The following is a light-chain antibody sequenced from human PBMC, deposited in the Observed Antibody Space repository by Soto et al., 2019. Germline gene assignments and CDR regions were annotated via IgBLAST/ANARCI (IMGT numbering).Light chain of an antibody. CDR2: TNN. CDR3: VTWDDSLNGVV. Sequence: QSVLTQPPSASGTAGQRVTIFCSGSSSNIVGNSVNWYQQLPGTAPKLLIYTNNQRPSGVPERFSGSKSGTSASLAISGLQSEDEAEYYCVTWDDSLNGVVFGGGTKVTVL. V-gene: IGLV1-44*01. CDR1: SSNIVGNS. J-gene: IGLJ2*01.